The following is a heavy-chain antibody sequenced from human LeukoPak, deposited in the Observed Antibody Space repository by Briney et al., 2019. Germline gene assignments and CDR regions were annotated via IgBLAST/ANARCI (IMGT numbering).Heavy chain of an antibody. D-gene: IGHD4-17*01. J-gene: IGHJ4*02. V-gene: IGHV3-53*01. CDR1: GFSVSSNY. CDR2: IYSDYSGGST. CDR3: ARGTVTAPDY. Sequence: QPGGSLRLSCAASGFSVSSNYMTWVRQAPAKGVEWVSIIYSDYSGGSTYYADSVKGRFTISRDNSKNMLYLQMNSLRAEDTAVYSCARGTVTAPDYWGQGTLVTVSS.